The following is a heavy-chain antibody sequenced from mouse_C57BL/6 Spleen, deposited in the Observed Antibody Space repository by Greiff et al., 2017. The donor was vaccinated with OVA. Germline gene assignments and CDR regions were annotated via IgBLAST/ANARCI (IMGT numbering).Heavy chain of an antibody. CDR1: GYTFTSYW. CDR2: IHPNSGST. Sequence: QVQLQQPGAELVKPGASVKLSCKASGYTFTSYWMHWVKPRPGQGLEWIGMIHPNSGSTNYNEKFKSKATLTVDKSSSTAYMQLSSLTSEDSAVYYCARAGTGYFDYWGQGTTLTVSS. CDR3: ARAGTGYFDY. V-gene: IGHV1-64*01. J-gene: IGHJ2*01. D-gene: IGHD4-1*01.